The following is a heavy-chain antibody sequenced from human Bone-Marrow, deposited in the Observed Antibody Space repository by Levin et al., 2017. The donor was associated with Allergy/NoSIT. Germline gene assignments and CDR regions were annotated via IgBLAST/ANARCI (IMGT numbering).Heavy chain of an antibody. CDR1: GYIFTDYY. D-gene: IGHD3-22*01. CDR3: AILTHYYDSSGPHSFDV. V-gene: IGHV1-2*02. J-gene: IGHJ3*01. CDR2: VNPKTGGT. Sequence: ASVKVSCEASGYIFTDYYIHWVRQAPGQGLEGMGWVNPKTGGTHYIQKFEGRVTMTRDASLSTAYMELSRLTSDDTAVYFCAILTHYYDSSGPHSFDVWGQGTMVTVTS.